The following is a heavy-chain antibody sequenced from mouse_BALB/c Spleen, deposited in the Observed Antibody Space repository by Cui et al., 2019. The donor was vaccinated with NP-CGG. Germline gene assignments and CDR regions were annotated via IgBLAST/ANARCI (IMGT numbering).Heavy chain of an antibody. D-gene: IGHD1-1*01. V-gene: IGHV1-72*01. CDR3: ARYDYYGSSYFDY. CDR2: IDPNSGGT. CDR1: GYTFTSYW. Sequence: QVQLQQPGAELVKPGASVKLSCKASGYTFTSYWMHWVKQRHGRGLEWSGRIDPNSGGTKYNEKFKSKATLTVDKPSSTAYMQLSSLTSEDSAVYYCARYDYYGSSYFDYWGQGTTLTVSS. J-gene: IGHJ2*01.